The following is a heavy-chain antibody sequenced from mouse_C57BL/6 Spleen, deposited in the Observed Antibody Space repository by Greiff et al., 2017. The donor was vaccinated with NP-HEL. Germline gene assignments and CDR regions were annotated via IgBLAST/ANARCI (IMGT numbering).Heavy chain of an antibody. CDR1: GYTFTSYG. Sequence: VQLQQSGAELARPGASVKLSCKASGYTFTSYGISWVKQRTGQGLEWIGGIYPRSGNTYYNEKFKGKATLTADKSSSTAYMELRSLTSEDSAVYFCADYYGSSYGYFDVWGTGTTVTVSS. D-gene: IGHD1-1*01. CDR2: IYPRSGNT. V-gene: IGHV1-81*01. J-gene: IGHJ1*03. CDR3: ADYYGSSYGYFDV.